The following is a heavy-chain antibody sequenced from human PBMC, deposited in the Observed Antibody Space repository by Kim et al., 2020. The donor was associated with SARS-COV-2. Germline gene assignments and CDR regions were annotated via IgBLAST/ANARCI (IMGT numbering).Heavy chain of an antibody. Sequence: SGPTLVKPTQTLTLTCTFSRFSLTTNGVGVGWIRQPPGKALEWLALIYWDDDKRYTPSLKSRLTITKDSSKNQVVLTITNMDPMDTATYYCAHTVRPSDFDFWGQGALVTVSS. CDR1: RFSLTTNGVG. V-gene: IGHV2-5*02. CDR2: IYWDDDK. D-gene: IGHD6-6*01. CDR3: AHTVRPSDFDF. J-gene: IGHJ4*02.